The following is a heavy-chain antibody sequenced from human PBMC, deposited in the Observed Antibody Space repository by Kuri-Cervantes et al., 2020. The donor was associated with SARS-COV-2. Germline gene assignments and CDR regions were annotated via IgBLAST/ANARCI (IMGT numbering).Heavy chain of an antibody. CDR1: GFTSSSSW. CDR2: ITGTGRNT. J-gene: IGHJ1*01. D-gene: IGHD2-15*01. V-gene: IGHV3-23*01. CDR3: AKDGFVGGLGSPGRAYFQH. Sequence: GGSLRLSCAASGFTSSSSWMTWVRQAPGKGLEWVSGITGTGRNTYYADSVKGRFTISREKSKNTLYLQMNSLRVEDTAVYYCAKDGFVGGLGSPGRAYFQHWGQGTLVTVSS.